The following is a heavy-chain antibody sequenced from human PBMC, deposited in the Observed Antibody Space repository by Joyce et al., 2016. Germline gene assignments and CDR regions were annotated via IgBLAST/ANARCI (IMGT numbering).Heavy chain of an antibody. CDR2: ISYCGIYK. CDR3: AKILTATYSSGWFLDY. D-gene: IGHD6-25*01. V-gene: IGHV3-30*18. Sequence: QVQLVESVGGVVQPGRSLRLSCAASGLTLSNDGVHWVREGPGKGLGGVAVISYCGIYKYYADSVKGRFTISRDNSKNTVFLEMNSLRTEDTAVYYCAKILTATYSSGWFLDYWGQGTLVTVSS. CDR1: GLTLSNDG. J-gene: IGHJ4*02.